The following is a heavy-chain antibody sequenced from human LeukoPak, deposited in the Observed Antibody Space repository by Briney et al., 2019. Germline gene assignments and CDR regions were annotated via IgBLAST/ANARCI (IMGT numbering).Heavy chain of an antibody. CDR2: INPSGGYT. D-gene: IGHD1/OR15-1a*01. J-gene: IGHJ4*02. CDR1: GYTFTNYY. V-gene: IGHV1-46*03. Sequence: GASVTVSCKASGYTFTNYYMHWVRQAPGQGLEWMGIINPSGGYTSYAQKFQGRVTVTRDTSTSTVYMELSSLRSEDTAVYFCTRSEGGTITWVDWGQGTLVVVSS. CDR3: TRSEGGTITWVD.